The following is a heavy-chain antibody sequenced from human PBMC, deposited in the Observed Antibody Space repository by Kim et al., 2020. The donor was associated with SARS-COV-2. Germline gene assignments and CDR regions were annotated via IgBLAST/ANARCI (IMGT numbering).Heavy chain of an antibody. CDR1: GGSISSSSYY. D-gene: IGHD6-19*01. CDR2: IYYSGST. Sequence: SETLSLTCTVSGGSISSSSYYWGWIRQPPGKGLEWIGSIYYSGSTYYNPSLKSRVTISVDTSKNQFSLKLSSVTAADTAVYYCARRLISGWYDVADYWGQGTLVTVSS. CDR3: ARRLISGWYDVADY. J-gene: IGHJ4*02. V-gene: IGHV4-39*01.